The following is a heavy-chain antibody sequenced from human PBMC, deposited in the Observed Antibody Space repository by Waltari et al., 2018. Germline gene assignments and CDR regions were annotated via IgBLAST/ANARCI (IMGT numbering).Heavy chain of an antibody. D-gene: IGHD4-17*01. V-gene: IGHV4-30-2*01. CDR1: GGSIGTGDYS. Sequence: QLQLQESGSGLVKPSQTLSLTCAVSGGSIGTGDYSWSWIRQPPGKGLEWIGYIYHPGSAFYNPSLKGRVTITVDRSKNQFSLNLESVTAADTAVYFCARTGTTVTSVLYAMDVWGQGTTVTVTS. CDR3: ARTGTTVTSVLYAMDV. CDR2: IYHPGSA. J-gene: IGHJ6*02.